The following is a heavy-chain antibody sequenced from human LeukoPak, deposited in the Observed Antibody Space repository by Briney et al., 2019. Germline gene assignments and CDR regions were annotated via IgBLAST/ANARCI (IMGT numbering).Heavy chain of an antibody. D-gene: IGHD3-16*01. Sequence: SETLSLTCTVSGGSISSSTYYWGWIRRPPGKGVGWIGSIYYSGSTYYNPSLKSRVTVSVDTTKNQFSLSLSSVTAADTAVYYCVRGSTLRHYQYWGQGTLVTVSS. CDR1: GGSISSSTYY. CDR2: IYYSGST. J-gene: IGHJ4*02. CDR3: VRGSTLRHYQY. V-gene: IGHV4-39*01.